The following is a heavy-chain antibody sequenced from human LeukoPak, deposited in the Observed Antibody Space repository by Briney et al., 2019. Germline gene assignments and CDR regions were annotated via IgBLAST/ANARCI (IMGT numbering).Heavy chain of an antibody. J-gene: IGHJ4*02. Sequence: QSGGSLRLSCAASGFTVSSNYMSWVRQAPGRGLEWVSVIYSGGSTYYADSVKGRFTISRDNSKNTLYLQMNSLRAEDTAVYYCARAGSEERDYYDSSGYGYWGQGTLVTVSS. CDR1: GFTVSSNY. CDR2: IYSGGST. CDR3: ARAGSEERDYYDSSGYGY. D-gene: IGHD3-22*01. V-gene: IGHV3-66*01.